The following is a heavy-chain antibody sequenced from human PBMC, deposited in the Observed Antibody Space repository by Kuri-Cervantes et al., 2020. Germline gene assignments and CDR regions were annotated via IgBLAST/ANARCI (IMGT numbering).Heavy chain of an antibody. V-gene: IGHV4-34*01. J-gene: IGHJ4*02. CDR1: GGSFSDCC. D-gene: IGHD1-20*01. CDR3: ASLGVKYNWDGFDY. Sequence: SETLSLTCAVYGGSFSDCCWRWIRPPPGKGLERIGDLNDSGRTNYNPSLKSRVTISVDTSKNQFSLKLSSVTAADTAIYYCASLGVKYNWDGFDYWGQGTLVTVSS. CDR2: LNDSGRT.